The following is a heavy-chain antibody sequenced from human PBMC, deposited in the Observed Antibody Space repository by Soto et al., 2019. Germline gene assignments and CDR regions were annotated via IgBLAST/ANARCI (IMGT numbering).Heavy chain of an antibody. D-gene: IGHD5-12*01. V-gene: IGHV4-4*07. Sequence: PSETLSLTCTVSGGSISSYYWSWIRQPAGKGLEWIGRIYTSGSTNCNPSLKSRVTMSVDTSKNQFSLKLSSVTAADTAVYYCARDLFGYSGYDRSTAYYFDYWGQGTLVTVSS. CDR2: IYTSGST. J-gene: IGHJ4*02. CDR1: GGSISSYY. CDR3: ARDLFGYSGYDRSTAYYFDY.